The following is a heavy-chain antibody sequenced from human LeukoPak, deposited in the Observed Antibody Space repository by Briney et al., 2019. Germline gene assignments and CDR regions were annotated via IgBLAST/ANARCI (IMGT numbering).Heavy chain of an antibody. CDR1: GASISSWY. D-gene: IGHD6-13*01. Sequence: SETLSLTCNVTGASISSWYWSWIRQPPGKGLEWIGDIYGSGSTNYNPSLKSRVTISVDTSKNQFSLKLSSVTAADTAVYYCARQGIAAAGTGYWGQGTLVTVSS. CDR3: ARQGIAAAGTGY. CDR2: IYGSGST. J-gene: IGHJ4*02. V-gene: IGHV4-59*08.